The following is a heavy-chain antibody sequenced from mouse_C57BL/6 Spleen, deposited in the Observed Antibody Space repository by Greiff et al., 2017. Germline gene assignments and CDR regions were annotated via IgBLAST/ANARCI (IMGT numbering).Heavy chain of an antibody. CDR1: GYTFTSYW. J-gene: IGHJ3*01. Sequence: QVQLQQSGAELVMPGASVKLSCKASGYTFTSYWMHWVKQRPGQGLEWIGEIDPSVSYTNYNQKFKGKSTLTVDKSSSTASMQLSSLTSEDSAVYYCARSLLRSAWFAYWGQGTLVTVSA. V-gene: IGHV1-69*01. CDR2: IDPSVSYT. D-gene: IGHD1-2*01. CDR3: ARSLLRSAWFAY.